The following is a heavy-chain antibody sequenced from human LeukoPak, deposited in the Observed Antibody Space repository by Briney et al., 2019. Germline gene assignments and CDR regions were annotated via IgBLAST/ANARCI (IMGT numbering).Heavy chain of an antibody. Sequence: GGSLRLSCAASGCTFSSYAMSWVRQAPGKGLEWVSAISGSGGSTYYADSVKGRFTISRDNSKNTLYLQTNSLRAEDTAVYYCAKVIKCSSTSCSWGQGTPVTVSS. CDR1: GCTFSSYA. J-gene: IGHJ5*02. V-gene: IGHV3-23*01. CDR2: ISGSGGST. CDR3: AKVIKCSSTSCS. D-gene: IGHD2-2*01.